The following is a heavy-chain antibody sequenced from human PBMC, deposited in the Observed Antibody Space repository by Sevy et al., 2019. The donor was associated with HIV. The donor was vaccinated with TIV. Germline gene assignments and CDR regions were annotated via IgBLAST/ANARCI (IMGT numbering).Heavy chain of an antibody. J-gene: IGHJ4*02. Sequence: GSLRLSCAASGFTFNIYSMSGVRQTPGKGLEWVATLSFGCGKINHADSVKGRFTMSRDDSKNAVYLQMNNLRVEDTAIYYCAREGCTKPHDYWGQGTLVTVSS. D-gene: IGHD2-8*01. CDR3: AREGCTKPHDY. V-gene: IGHV3-23*01. CDR2: LSFGCGKI. CDR1: GFTFNIYS.